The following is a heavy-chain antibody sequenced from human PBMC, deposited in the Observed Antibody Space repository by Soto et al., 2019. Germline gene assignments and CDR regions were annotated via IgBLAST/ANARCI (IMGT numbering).Heavy chain of an antibody. Sequence: EVQLLESGGGLVQPGGSLRLSCAASGFTFSSYAMSWVRQAPGKGLEWVSAISGSGGSTYYADSVKGRFTISRDKSKNTLYLQMNSLRAEDTAVYYCAKDRRRIVEGKLFDYWGQGTLVTVSS. V-gene: IGHV3-23*01. D-gene: IGHD1-26*01. CDR1: GFTFSSYA. CDR3: AKDRRRIVEGKLFDY. CDR2: ISGSGGST. J-gene: IGHJ4*02.